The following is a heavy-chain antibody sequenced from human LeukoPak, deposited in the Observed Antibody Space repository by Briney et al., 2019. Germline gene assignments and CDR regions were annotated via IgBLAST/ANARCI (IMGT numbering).Heavy chain of an antibody. J-gene: IGHJ4*02. CDR2: ISGSGGST. CDR1: GFTFSSYA. CDR3: AKDHRYCSSTSCPL. Sequence: PGGSLRLSCAASGFTFSSYAVSWVRQAPGKGLEWVSAISGSGGSTYYADSVKGRFTISRDNSKNTLYLQMNSLRAEDTAVYYCAKDHRYCSSTSCPLWGQGTLVTVSS. V-gene: IGHV3-23*01. D-gene: IGHD2-2*01.